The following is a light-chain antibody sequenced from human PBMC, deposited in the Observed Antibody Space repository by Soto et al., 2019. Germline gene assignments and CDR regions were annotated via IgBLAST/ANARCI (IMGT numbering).Light chain of an antibody. J-gene: IGLJ1*01. V-gene: IGLV2-8*01. CDR1: SSDVGGYSS. CDR2: EVS. CDR3: ISYAGSNNYV. Sequence: QSVLTQPPSASGSPGQSVTISCTGTSSDVGGYSSVAWFQHHPGKAPKLMIYEVSKRPSGVPDRFSGSKSGNTASLTVSGRQAEDEADYYCISYAGSNNYVFGTGTKVTVL.